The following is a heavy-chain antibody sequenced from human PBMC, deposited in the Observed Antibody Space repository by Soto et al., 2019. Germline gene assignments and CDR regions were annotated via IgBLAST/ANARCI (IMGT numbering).Heavy chain of an antibody. CDR1: GFTFSNYY. CDR2: ISDSGSVT. Sequence: VQLVDSGGGLVKPGGSLRLSCAASGFTFSNYYMTWIRQAPGKGLEWISYISDSGSVTYYADSVQGRFSISRDNAKNSLFLEMNDLRVDDTAVYYCARCLLGVGDPFDIWGQGTMVTVSS. D-gene: IGHD2-15*01. J-gene: IGHJ3*02. V-gene: IGHV3-11*01. CDR3: ARCLLGVGDPFDI.